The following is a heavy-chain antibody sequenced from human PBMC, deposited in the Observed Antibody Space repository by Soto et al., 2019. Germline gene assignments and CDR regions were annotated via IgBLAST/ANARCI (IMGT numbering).Heavy chain of an antibody. CDR1: GFTFSSYA. Sequence: GGSLRLSCAASGFTFSSYAMHWVRQAPGKGLEWVAVISYDGSNKYYADSVKGRFTISRDNSKNTLYLQMNSLRAEDTAVYYCATDYYDSSGYYRFGDYWGQGTLVTVSS. CDR3: ATDYYDSSGYYRFGDY. CDR2: ISYDGSNK. D-gene: IGHD3-22*01. J-gene: IGHJ4*02. V-gene: IGHV3-30-3*01.